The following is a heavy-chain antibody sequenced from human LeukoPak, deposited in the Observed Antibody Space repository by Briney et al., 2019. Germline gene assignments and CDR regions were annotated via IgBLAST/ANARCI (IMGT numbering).Heavy chain of an antibody. Sequence: PGGSLRLSCAASRFTFSSYAMSWLPQAPGKGLEWVLTISGSGDYTYYAVSVKGRFTISRDNSKNTLYLQMNSLRAEDTAVYYCAKVTYGSGTYGAFDSWGQGTLVTVSS. CDR3: AKVTYGSGTYGAFDS. CDR1: RFTFSSYA. D-gene: IGHD3-10*01. V-gene: IGHV3-23*01. CDR2: ISGSGDYT. J-gene: IGHJ4*02.